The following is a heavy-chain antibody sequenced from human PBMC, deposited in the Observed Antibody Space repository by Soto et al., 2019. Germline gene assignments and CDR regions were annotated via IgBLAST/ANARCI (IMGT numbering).Heavy chain of an antibody. CDR3: TTDSRTTLPEIRFDY. V-gene: IGHV3-15*07. Sequence: GGSLRLSCAASGFPFSKAWITWVRQAQGKGLEWVGRVKSKTDGGSADYAAPVKGRFAVSRDDSKNIVYLQMNNLKIEDTGVYYCTTDSRTTLPEIRFDYWGHGTQVTVSS. CDR1: GFPFSKAW. CDR2: VKSKTDGGSA. D-gene: IGHD1-26*01. J-gene: IGHJ4*01.